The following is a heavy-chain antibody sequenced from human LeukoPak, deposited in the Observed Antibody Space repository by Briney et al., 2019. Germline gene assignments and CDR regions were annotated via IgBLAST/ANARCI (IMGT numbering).Heavy chain of an antibody. CDR2: ISSSGSTI. D-gene: IGHD3-10*02. CDR1: GFTFSSYE. J-gene: IGHJ6*04. Sequence: GGSLRLSCAASGFTFSSYEMNWVRQAPGKGLEWVSYISSSGSTIYYADSVKGRFTISRDNAKNSLYLQMNSLRAEDTAVYYCAELDITMIGGVWGKGNTVTISS. CDR3: AELDITMIGGV. V-gene: IGHV3-48*03.